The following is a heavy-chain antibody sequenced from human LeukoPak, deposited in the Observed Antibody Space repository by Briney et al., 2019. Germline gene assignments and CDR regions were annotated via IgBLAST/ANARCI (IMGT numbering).Heavy chain of an antibody. CDR1: GGSISSGDYY. CDR3: AKAAAAGTWMDV. D-gene: IGHD6-13*01. J-gene: IGHJ6*02. CDR2: IYYSGST. Sequence: KPSETLSLTCTVSGGSISSGDYYWSWIRQPPGKGLEWIGYIYYSGSTYYNPPLKSRVTISVDTSKNQFSLKLSSVTAADTAVYYCAKAAAAGTWMDVWGQGTTVTVSS. V-gene: IGHV4-30-4*01.